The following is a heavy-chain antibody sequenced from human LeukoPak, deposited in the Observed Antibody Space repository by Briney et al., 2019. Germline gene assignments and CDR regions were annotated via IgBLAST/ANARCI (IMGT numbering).Heavy chain of an antibody. V-gene: IGHV4-34*09. CDR1: GGSFSGYY. Sequence: SETPSLTCAVYGGSFSGYYWSWIRQPPGKGLEWIGEINHSGSTYYNPSLKSRVTISVDTSKNQFSLKLSSVTAADTAVYYCARVQATVEYYFDYWGQGTLVTVSS. CDR2: INHSGST. CDR3: ARVQATVEYYFDY. J-gene: IGHJ4*02. D-gene: IGHD4-23*01.